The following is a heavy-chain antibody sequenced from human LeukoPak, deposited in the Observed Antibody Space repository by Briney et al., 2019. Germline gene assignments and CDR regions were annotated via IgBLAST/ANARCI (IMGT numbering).Heavy chain of an antibody. D-gene: IGHD6-19*01. Sequence: PGESLKISCNGSGYXFTSYWISWVRPMPGKGLEWMGRIDPSDSYTNYSPSFQGHVTISADKSISTVYLQWSSLKASDTAMYYCARHSAGIVVAGKWGQGTLVTVSS. V-gene: IGHV5-10-1*01. CDR3: ARHSAGIVVAGK. J-gene: IGHJ4*02. CDR1: GYXFTSYW. CDR2: IDPSDSYT.